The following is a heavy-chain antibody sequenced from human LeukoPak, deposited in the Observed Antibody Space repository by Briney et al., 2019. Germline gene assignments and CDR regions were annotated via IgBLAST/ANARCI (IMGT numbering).Heavy chain of an antibody. Sequence: GGSLRLSCEASGFTFSSLWMTWVRQAPGKGLEWVANINPDGSGKYYVDSVKGRFTISRDNAQNSLYLQMNSLRAEDTAIYFCARGGSGTSWYWYYWGQGTLVTVSS. V-gene: IGHV3-7*01. CDR2: INPDGSGK. CDR1: GFTFSSLW. J-gene: IGHJ4*02. CDR3: ARGGSGTSWYWYY. D-gene: IGHD6-13*01.